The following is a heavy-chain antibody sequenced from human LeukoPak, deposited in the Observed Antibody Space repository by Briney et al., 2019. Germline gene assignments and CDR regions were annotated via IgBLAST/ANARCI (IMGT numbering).Heavy chain of an antibody. CDR2: IYYSGST. J-gene: IGHJ4*02. CDR3: ARHGTPYGEGYYFDY. V-gene: IGHV4-59*08. Sequence: SETLSLTCTVSGGSISSYYWSWIRQPPGKGLEWIGYIYYSGSTNCNPSLKSRVTISVDTSKNQFSLKLSSVTAADTAVYYCARHGTPYGEGYYFDYWGQGTLVTVSS. CDR1: GGSISSYY. D-gene: IGHD4-17*01.